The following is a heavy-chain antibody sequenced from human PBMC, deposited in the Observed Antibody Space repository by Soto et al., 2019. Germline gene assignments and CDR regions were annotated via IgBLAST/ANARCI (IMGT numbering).Heavy chain of an antibody. CDR1: GYTFTSYA. V-gene: IGHV1-3*01. D-gene: IGHD3-22*01. J-gene: IGHJ4*02. Sequence: QVHLVQSGAEVRKPGASVKISCRASGYTFTSYAIHWVRLAPGHGLEWMGWITGGNNTKYSQTFMGRGTIRSDTSASTAYMDLSSLRSEDTALYFCARGRLFNDYWGQGTLVTVSS. CDR2: ITGGNNT. CDR3: ARGRLFNDY.